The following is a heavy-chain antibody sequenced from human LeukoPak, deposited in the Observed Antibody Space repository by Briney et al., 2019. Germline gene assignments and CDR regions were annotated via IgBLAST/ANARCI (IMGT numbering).Heavy chain of an antibody. V-gene: IGHV3-7*01. Sequence: GGSLRLSCAASGFTFSTYWMSWVRQAPGKGLEWVANIKKDGSEKYYVNSVKGRFTISRDNAKNSLYLQMNSLRAEDTAIYYCARGYYYGSGTYAWGYWGQGTLVTVSS. J-gene: IGHJ4*02. D-gene: IGHD3-10*01. CDR3: ARGYYYGSGTYAWGY. CDR2: IKKDGSEK. CDR1: GFTFSTYW.